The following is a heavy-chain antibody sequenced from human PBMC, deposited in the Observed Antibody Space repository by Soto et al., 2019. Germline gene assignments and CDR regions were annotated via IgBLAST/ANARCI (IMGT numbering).Heavy chain of an antibody. Sequence: GGSLRLSCAASEFTFSKHGMHWVRQAPGKGLEWVAVISYDGSNKYYGDSVKDRFTISRDNSKNTLYLHMNSLRPEDTAVYFCAKGPPLLMVYPVLDSWGQGTLLTVSS. CDR1: EFTFSKHG. D-gene: IGHD2-8*01. V-gene: IGHV3-30*18. CDR2: ISYDGSNK. CDR3: AKGPPLLMVYPVLDS. J-gene: IGHJ4*02.